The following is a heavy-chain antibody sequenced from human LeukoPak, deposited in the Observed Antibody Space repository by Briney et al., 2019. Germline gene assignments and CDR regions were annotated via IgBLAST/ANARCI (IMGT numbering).Heavy chain of an antibody. V-gene: IGHV3-23*01. CDR2: MSSSDDGR. J-gene: IGHJ4*02. CDR1: GFSFSSYA. CDR3: ARRSGIAVAGAFDY. Sequence: GGSLRLSCATSGFSFSSYAMSWVRQAPGKGLEWVSAMSSSDDGRYYAASVRGRFTISRDTSRSTLYLQMNSLRAEDAAVYYCARRSGIAVAGAFDYWGQGTLVTVSS. D-gene: IGHD6-19*01.